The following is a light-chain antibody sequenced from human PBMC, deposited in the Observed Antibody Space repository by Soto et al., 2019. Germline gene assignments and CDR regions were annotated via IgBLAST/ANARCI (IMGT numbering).Light chain of an antibody. J-gene: IGKJ1*01. Sequence: EIVITQSPATLSVSPGQTASLSCRASQSVSTTVAWYHQKPGQAPRLLVYGASTRATGIPDRFSGSGSGTDFTLTISRLEPEDFAVYYCQQYGSSTRTFGQGTKVDIK. CDR2: GAS. CDR3: QQYGSSTRT. CDR1: QSVSTT. V-gene: IGKV3-20*01.